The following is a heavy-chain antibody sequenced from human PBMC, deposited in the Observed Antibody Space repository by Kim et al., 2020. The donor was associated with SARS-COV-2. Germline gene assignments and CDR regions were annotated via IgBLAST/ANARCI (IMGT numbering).Heavy chain of an antibody. J-gene: IGHJ4*01. CDR2: IGTVSTFT. CDR1: GFKFSDFY. Sequence: GGSLRLSCAASGFKFSDFYMSWIRQAPGKGLESVSYIGTVSTFTKYADSVKGRFTISRDNDKSSVYLQMSNLRMDDTAVYYCVSGGCGSGGNFDDWGHG. V-gene: IGHV3-11*06. D-gene: IGHD3-10*01. CDR3: VSGGCGSGGNFDD.